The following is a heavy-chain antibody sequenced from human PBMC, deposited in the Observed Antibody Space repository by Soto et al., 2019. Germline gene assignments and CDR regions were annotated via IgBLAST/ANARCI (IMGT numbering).Heavy chain of an antibody. CDR2: IYYSGTA. V-gene: IGHV4-31*03. CDR3: ARDRDGYNSVDY. Sequence: QVQLQESGPGLVKPSQTLSLTCTVSGDSISSGAYYWTWIRQHPGKGLEWIGYIYYSGTAYYNPSLESRLTISVDPSKNQFSLKLSSVTAADTAVYYCARDRDGYNSVDYWGQGIRVTVSS. J-gene: IGHJ4*02. CDR1: GDSISSGAYY. D-gene: IGHD5-12*01.